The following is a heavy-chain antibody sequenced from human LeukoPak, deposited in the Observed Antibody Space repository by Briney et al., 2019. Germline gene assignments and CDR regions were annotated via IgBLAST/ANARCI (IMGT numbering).Heavy chain of an antibody. J-gene: IGHJ1*01. V-gene: IGHV1-24*01. CDR1: GYTLTELS. CDR3: ATSDYGGNGWPPARAEYFQH. Sequence: ASVKVSCKVSGYTLTELSMHWVRQAPGKGLEWMGGFDPEDGETIYAQKFQGRVTMTEDTSTDTAYMELSSLRSEDTAVYYCATSDYGGNGWPPARAEYFQHWGQGTLVTVSS. CDR2: FDPEDGET. D-gene: IGHD4-23*01.